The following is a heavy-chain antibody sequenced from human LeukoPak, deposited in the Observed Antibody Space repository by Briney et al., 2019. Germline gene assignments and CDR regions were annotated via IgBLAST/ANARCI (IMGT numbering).Heavy chain of an antibody. CDR2: ITPIFGTA. D-gene: IGHD3-22*01. V-gene: IGHV1-69*01. CDR3: ARDAAIYDSNAYHYLW. Sequence: SVKVSCKASGGTFSRYAISWVRQAPGQGLEWMGGITPIFGTANYAQKFQDRVTITADESTSTAYMELRSLKSEDTAVYYCARDAAIYDSNAYHYLWWGQGTLVTVSS. CDR1: GGTFSRYA. J-gene: IGHJ4*02.